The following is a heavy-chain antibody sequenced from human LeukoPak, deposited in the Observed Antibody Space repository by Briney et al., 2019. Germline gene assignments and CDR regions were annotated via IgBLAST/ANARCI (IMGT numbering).Heavy chain of an antibody. V-gene: IGHV3-20*04. CDR3: ARLYDFWSGSQRDQLPYYYMDV. CDR2: INWNGGST. D-gene: IGHD3-3*01. Sequence: GGSLRLSCAASGFTFNDYGMSWVRQAPGKGLEWVSGINWNGGSTGYVDSVKGRFTISRDNAKNSLYLQMNSLRAEDTALYYCARLYDFWSGSQRDQLPYYYMDVWGKGTTVTVSS. CDR1: GFTFNDYG. J-gene: IGHJ6*03.